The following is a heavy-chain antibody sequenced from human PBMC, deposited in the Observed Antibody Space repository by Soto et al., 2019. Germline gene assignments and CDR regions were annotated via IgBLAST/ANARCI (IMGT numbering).Heavy chain of an antibody. CDR1: GGSISSGGYY. J-gene: IGHJ5*02. Sequence: QVQLQESGPGLVKPSQTLSLTCTVSGGSISSGGYYWSCIRQHPGKGLEWIGYIYYSKSTYYNPPLKSRVTIPLDTSKNQSSLKRTSVTAANTAVYYCARSVFPWGQGTLVTVSS. V-gene: IGHV4-31*03. CDR2: IYYSKST. CDR3: ARSVFP.